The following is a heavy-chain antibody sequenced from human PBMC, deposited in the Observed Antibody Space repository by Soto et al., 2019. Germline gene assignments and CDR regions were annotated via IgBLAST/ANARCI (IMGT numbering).Heavy chain of an antibody. V-gene: IGHV3-21*04. CDR3: AKGKYTSSWYWFDP. CDR2: ISSSSSYI. Sequence: EGSLRLSCSASLFTFSSYSMNWVLQTPGKGLEWVSSISSSSSYIYYADSVKGRFTISRDNAKNSLYLQMNSLRAEDGAVYYCAKGKYTSSWYWFDPWGQGTLVTVSS. J-gene: IGHJ5*02. D-gene: IGHD6-13*01. CDR1: LFTFSSYS.